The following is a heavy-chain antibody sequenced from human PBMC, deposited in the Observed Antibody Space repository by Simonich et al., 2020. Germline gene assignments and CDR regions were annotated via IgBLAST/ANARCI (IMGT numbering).Heavy chain of an antibody. Sequence: QVQLVQSGAEVKKPGASVKVSCKASGYTFTGYYMHWVRQAPGQGLEWMGWINPNIGCTNDAQKLQGRVTMTRDTSISTAYMELSRLRSDDTAVYYCARGPRWTGDDAFDIWGQGTMVTVSS. D-gene: IGHD7-27*01. V-gene: IGHV1-2*02. CDR1: GYTFTGYY. J-gene: IGHJ3*02. CDR2: INPNIGCT. CDR3: ARGPRWTGDDAFDI.